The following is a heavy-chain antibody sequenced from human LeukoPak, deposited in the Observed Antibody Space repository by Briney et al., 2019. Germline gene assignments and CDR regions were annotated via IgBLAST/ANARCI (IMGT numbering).Heavy chain of an antibody. J-gene: IGHJ4*02. CDR2: INPNSGGT. Sequence: GASVKVSCKASGYTFTGYYMHWVRQAPGQGLVWMGWINPNSGGTNYAQKFQGRVTMTRDTSISTAYMELSRLRSDDTAVYYCLSIAARPVGKEDDYWGQGTLVTVSS. CDR3: LSIAARPVGKEDDY. D-gene: IGHD6-6*01. V-gene: IGHV1-2*02. CDR1: GYTFTGYY.